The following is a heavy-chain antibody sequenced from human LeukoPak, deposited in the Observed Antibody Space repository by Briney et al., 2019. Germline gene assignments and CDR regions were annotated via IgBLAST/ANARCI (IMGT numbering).Heavy chain of an antibody. V-gene: IGHV3-53*01. J-gene: IGHJ6*02. CDR2: IYSGGST. Sequence: HPGGSLRLSCAASGFTVSSNYMSWVRQAPGKGLEWVSVIYSGGSTYYADSVKGRFTISRDNSKNTLYLQMNSLRAEDTAVYYCARGLYSGSYSEYYYYGMDVWGQGTTVTVSS. CDR1: GFTVSSNY. D-gene: IGHD1-26*01. CDR3: ARGLYSGSYSEYYYYGMDV.